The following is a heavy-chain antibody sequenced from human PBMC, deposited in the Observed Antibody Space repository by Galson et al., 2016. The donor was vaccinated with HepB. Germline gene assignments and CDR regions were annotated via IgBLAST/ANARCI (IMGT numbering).Heavy chain of an antibody. J-gene: IGHJ4*02. Sequence: SLRLSCAASGFTFSRYAMSWVRQAPGKGLEWVAGITGTAYSTYYADSVNGRFTISRDNSKNVLYLEMSSLRADDTAVYYCAKDTSQAWLVLYIFDNWGQGTLVSVSS. CDR2: ITGTAYST. D-gene: IGHD6-6*01. CDR1: GFTFSRYA. V-gene: IGHV3-23*01. CDR3: AKDTSQAWLVLYIFDN.